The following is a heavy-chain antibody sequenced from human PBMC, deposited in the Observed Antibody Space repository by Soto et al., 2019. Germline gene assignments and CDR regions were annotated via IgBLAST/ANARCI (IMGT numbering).Heavy chain of an antibody. V-gene: IGHV4-59*01. Sequence: SETLSLTCTVSGGSISSYYWSWIRQPPGKGLEWIGYIYYSGSTNYNPSLKSRVTISVDTSKNQFSLKLSSVTAADTAVYYCARGSDYVWGSYPNFDYWGQGTLVTVS. CDR3: ARGSDYVWGSYPNFDY. CDR2: IYYSGST. D-gene: IGHD3-16*02. J-gene: IGHJ4*02. CDR1: GGSISSYY.